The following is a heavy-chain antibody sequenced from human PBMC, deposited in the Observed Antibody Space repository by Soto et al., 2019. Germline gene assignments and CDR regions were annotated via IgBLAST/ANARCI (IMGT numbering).Heavy chain of an antibody. Sequence: QLQLLESGPGLVKPSETLSLTCSVSGGSISSGPYSWGWIRQPPGKGLAWIGTFHYSGRTYYRPSVEGRVTRSVDTSKNQFSLKVSSVTAADTAVFYCARLAGYCSGTSCYGYYGMDVWGQGTTVTVSS. CDR1: GGSISSGPYS. CDR3: ARLAGYCSGTSCYGYYGMDV. CDR2: FHYSGRT. D-gene: IGHD2-2*01. V-gene: IGHV4-39*01. J-gene: IGHJ6*02.